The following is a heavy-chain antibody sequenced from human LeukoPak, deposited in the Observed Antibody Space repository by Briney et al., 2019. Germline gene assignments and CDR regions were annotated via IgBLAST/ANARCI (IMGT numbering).Heavy chain of an antibody. D-gene: IGHD1/OR15-1a*01. Sequence: GGSLRLSCAVSGFTLWSYAMSWVRQAPGKGLEWVSAIDASGRNSYYADSVKGRFTISRDTSNNALSLQMNNLRAEDTAVYYCTKHAPDSPAWEQFDFWGQGALVTVSS. CDR2: IDASGRNS. J-gene: IGHJ4*02. CDR3: TKHAPDSPAWEQFDF. V-gene: IGHV3-23*01. CDR1: GFTLWSYA.